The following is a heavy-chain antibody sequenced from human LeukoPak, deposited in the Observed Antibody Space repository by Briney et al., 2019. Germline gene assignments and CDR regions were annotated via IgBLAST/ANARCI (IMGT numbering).Heavy chain of an antibody. J-gene: IGHJ4*02. CDR3: AREGGSYRPLDY. CDR1: GASISRADW. Sequence: SETLSLTCSVSGASISRADWWGSVRQSPGKGLEWIGEIYHSGSTNYNPSLKSRLTISVDKSKNQFSLKLSSVTAADTAVYYCAREGGSYRPLDYSGQGTLVTVSS. D-gene: IGHD3-16*02. CDR2: IYHSGST. V-gene: IGHV4-4*02.